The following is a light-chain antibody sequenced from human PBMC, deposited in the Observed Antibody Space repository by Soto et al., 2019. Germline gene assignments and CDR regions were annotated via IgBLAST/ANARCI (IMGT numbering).Light chain of an antibody. CDR1: QSVSSSY. V-gene: IGKV3-20*01. CDR2: GAS. CDR3: QHYGSSPPIT. J-gene: IGKJ5*01. Sequence: EIVWAHSSGTLSFCPVKRAPLSCRASQSVSSSYLAWYQQKAGHGPSLLIYGASIRATGIPDRFSGSGSGTDFTLTISRLEPEDFAVYYCQHYGSSPPITFGQGTRLEIK.